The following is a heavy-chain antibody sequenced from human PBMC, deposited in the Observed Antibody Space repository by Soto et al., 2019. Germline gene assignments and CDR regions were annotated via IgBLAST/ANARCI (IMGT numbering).Heavy chain of an antibody. CDR2: IFSSGRT. J-gene: IGHJ4*02. CDR3: AEGWDVKYFDK. V-gene: IGHV4-4*07. D-gene: IGHD6-19*01. Sequence: SETLSLTCSVSGASLLSSYWSWVRQPAGKGLEWIGHIFSSGRTSYNPSLKSRLTMSIDPSKDLFSLNLSSVTAADTAVYYCAEGWDVKYFDKWGQGTLVTVSP. CDR1: GASLLSSY.